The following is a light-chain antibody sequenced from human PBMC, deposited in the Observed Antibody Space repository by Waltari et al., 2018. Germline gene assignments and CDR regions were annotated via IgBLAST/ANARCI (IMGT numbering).Light chain of an antibody. V-gene: IGKV1-39*01. CDR2: VAS. J-gene: IGKJ3*01. CDR1: HNINSY. Sequence: DIQMTPSPPSLSASVGDRVVITCQASHNINSYLNCYQQKPGQAPKLLIYVASNLHRRVPSRFSGRGSGTDFTLTINSLQPEDFATYYCQQSYSSPPFTFGPGTKVDV. CDR3: QQSYSSPPFT.